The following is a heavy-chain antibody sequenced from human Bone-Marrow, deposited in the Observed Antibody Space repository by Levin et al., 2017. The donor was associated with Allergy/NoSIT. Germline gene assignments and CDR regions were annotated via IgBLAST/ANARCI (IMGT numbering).Heavy chain of an antibody. V-gene: IGHV3-23*01. D-gene: IGHD2-15*01. J-gene: IGHJ3*02. CDR3: AKDMGDVVVVAATSVGHDAFDI. CDR2: IGGSGGST. CDR1: GFTFSSYA. Sequence: GGSLRLSCAASGFTFSSYAMSWVRQAPGKGLEWVSAIGGSGGSTYYADSVKGRFTISRDNSKNTLYLQMNSLRAEDTAVYYCAKDMGDVVVVAATSVGHDAFDIWGQGTMVTVSS.